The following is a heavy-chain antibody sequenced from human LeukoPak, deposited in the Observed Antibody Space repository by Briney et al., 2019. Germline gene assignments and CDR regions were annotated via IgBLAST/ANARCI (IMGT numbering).Heavy chain of an antibody. D-gene: IGHD7-27*01. CDR3: ARELGSLGRVDY. CDR2: IYTSGST. Sequence: KSSETLSLTCTVSGGSISCYYWSWIRQPAGKGLEWIGRIYTSGSTNYNPSLKSQVTISVDKSKNQFSLKLSSVTAADSAVYYCARELGSLGRVDYWGQGTLVTVSS. CDR1: GGSISCYY. J-gene: IGHJ4*02. V-gene: IGHV4-4*07.